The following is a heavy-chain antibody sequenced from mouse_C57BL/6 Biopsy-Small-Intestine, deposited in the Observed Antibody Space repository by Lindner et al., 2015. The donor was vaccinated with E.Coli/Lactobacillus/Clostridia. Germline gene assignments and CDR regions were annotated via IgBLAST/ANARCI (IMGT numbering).Heavy chain of an antibody. CDR1: GYTFTDYN. CDR2: INPKTGGT. D-gene: IGHD2-2*01. V-gene: IGHV1-22*01. Sequence: VQLQESGPEVVKPGASVKMSCEASGYTFTDYNMHWVKQSHGKSLEWIGYINPKTGGTTYNQKFKGKATLTVNKSSSTAYMELRSLTSDDSAVYYCAGYGYDFDYWGQGTTLTVSS. CDR3: AGYGYDFDY. J-gene: IGHJ2*01.